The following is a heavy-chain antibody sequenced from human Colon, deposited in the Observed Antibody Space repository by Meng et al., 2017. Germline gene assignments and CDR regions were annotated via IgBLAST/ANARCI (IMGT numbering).Heavy chain of an antibody. CDR2: IYYTGTT. CDR1: GGSVTITGYY. J-gene: IGHJ4*02. CDR3: ARDNLLTSGSRFCFDY. Sequence: QGQLPESGPGLVRPSETLSLTCTVSGGSVTITGYYWSWIRQSPGKGLEWIGYIYYTGTTNYNPSLKSRVTISVDTSKNQFSLKLSSVTPADTAVYFCARDNLLTSGSRFCFDYWGQGALVTVAS. V-gene: IGHV4-61*08. D-gene: IGHD6-19*01.